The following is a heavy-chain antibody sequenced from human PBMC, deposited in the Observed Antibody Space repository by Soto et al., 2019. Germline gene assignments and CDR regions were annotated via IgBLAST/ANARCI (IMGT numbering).Heavy chain of an antibody. J-gene: IGHJ5*02. CDR1: GGSISSGGYY. Sequence: PSETLSLTYTVSGGSISSGGYYWSWIRQHPGKGLEWIGYIYYSGSTYFNPSLKSRLTISVDTSKNQFSLQLSSVTAADTAVYYRERAGHSSSSEGANWFDPGGQGTLVTVSS. CDR2: IYYSGST. V-gene: IGHV4-31*03. CDR3: ERAGHSSSSEGANWFDP. D-gene: IGHD6-6*01.